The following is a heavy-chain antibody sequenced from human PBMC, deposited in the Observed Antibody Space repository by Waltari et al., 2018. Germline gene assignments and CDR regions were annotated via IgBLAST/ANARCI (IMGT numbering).Heavy chain of an antibody. CDR2: INHSGST. CDR1: GGSFSGYY. Sequence: QVQLQQWGAGLLKPSETLSLTCAVYGGSFSGYYWSWIRPPPGTGLEWIGEINHSGSTNYNPSLKSRVTISVDTSKNQFSLKLSSVTAADTAVYYCARVKGNSSSGYYYYYYMDVWGKGTTVTVSS. J-gene: IGHJ6*03. V-gene: IGHV4-34*01. D-gene: IGHD6-13*01. CDR3: ARVKGNSSSGYYYYYYMDV.